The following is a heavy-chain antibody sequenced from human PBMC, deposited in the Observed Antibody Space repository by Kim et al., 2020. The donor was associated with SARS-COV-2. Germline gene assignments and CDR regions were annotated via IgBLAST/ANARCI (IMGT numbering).Heavy chain of an antibody. D-gene: IGHD3-10*01. CDR1: GGSISSSSYY. V-gene: IGHV4-39*01. CDR2: IYYSGCT. J-gene: IGHJ3*02. Sequence: SETLSLTCTVSGGSISSSSYYWGWIRQPPGKGLEWIGSIYYSGCTYYNPSLKSRVTISVDTSNNQLSLKLSAVTAAATAVYYCATWQRHLWFGDDAFDIWGQGTMVTVSS. CDR3: ATWQRHLWFGDDAFDI.